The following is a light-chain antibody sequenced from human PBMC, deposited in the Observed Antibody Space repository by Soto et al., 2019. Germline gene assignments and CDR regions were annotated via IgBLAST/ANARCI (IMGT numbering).Light chain of an antibody. CDR2: GAS. Sequence: EIVMTQSPATLSVSPGERATLSCRASQSVSSNLAWYQQKPGQAPRLLIYGASTRATGIPARFSGSGSGTEFTLTISSLQSEDFAVYYGQHYNHWPRTFGQGTKVEIK. J-gene: IGKJ1*01. CDR1: QSVSSN. V-gene: IGKV3-15*01. CDR3: QHYNHWPRT.